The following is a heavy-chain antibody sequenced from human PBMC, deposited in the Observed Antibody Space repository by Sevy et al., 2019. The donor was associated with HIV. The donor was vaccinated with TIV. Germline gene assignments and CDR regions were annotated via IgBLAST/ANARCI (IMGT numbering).Heavy chain of an antibody. Sequence: ASVKVSCKASGYAFSGFGISWVRQAPGQGLEWMGWISAYNGNIQFAQKFQGRFTLTTDTSTDTAYMELSSLRSDDTAVYYCAREPPYDILTGFYPANKRNNLDFWGQGTLVTVSS. J-gene: IGHJ4*02. V-gene: IGHV1-18*01. CDR3: AREPPYDILTGFYPANKRNNLDF. CDR2: ISAYNGNI. CDR1: GYAFSGFG. D-gene: IGHD3-9*01.